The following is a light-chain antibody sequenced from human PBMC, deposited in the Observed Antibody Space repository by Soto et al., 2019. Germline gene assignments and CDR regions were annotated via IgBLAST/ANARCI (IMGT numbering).Light chain of an antibody. CDR2: DVS. Sequence: DIQLTQSPSFMSASVGDRVTITCRASQGISTFLAWYQQHPGTAPKRLIYDVSNLQSGVPSRFSGSGSGTEFTLTISSLQPEDFATYYCQQVNNYPLTFGGGTKVEIK. V-gene: IGKV1-9*01. J-gene: IGKJ4*01. CDR3: QQVNNYPLT. CDR1: QGISTF.